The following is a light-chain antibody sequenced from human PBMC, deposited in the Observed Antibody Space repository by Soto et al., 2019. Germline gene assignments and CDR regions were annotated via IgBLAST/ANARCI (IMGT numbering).Light chain of an antibody. V-gene: IGKV3D-15*02. CDR2: GAS. CDR1: QSVSSN. Sequence: IMPKEFPATLSVSPGERATLSCRASQSVSSNLAWYQQKPGQAPRLLIYGASTRATGIPARFSGSGSGTEFTLTISSLQSEDFTVYYCQQYGSSPITFGHGTRLEI. J-gene: IGKJ5*01. CDR3: QQYGSSPIT.